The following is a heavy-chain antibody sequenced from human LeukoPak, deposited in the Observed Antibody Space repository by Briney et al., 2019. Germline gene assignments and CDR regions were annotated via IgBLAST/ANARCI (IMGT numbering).Heavy chain of an antibody. V-gene: IGHV1-58*02. J-gene: IGHJ3*02. CDR1: GFTFTSSA. CDR3: AADALLGLETAFDI. CDR2: IVVGSGNT. D-gene: IGHD1-1*01. Sequence: GASVKVSCEASGFTFTSSAMQWVRQARGQRLEWIGWIVVGSGNTNYAQKFQERVTITRDMSTSTAYMELSSLRSEDTAVYYCAADALLGLETAFDIWGQGTMVTVSS.